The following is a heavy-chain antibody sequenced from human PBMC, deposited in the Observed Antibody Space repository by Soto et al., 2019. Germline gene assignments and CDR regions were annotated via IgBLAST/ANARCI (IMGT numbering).Heavy chain of an antibody. CDR2: IYHSGST. Sequence: SETLSPTCAVSGGSISSSNRWSWVRQPPGKGLEWIGEIYHSGSTNYNPSLKSRVTISVDKSKNQFSLKLSSVTAADTAVYYCARARAVAGEKYYYYYYGMDVWGQGTTVTVSS. J-gene: IGHJ6*02. CDR1: GGSISSSNR. V-gene: IGHV4-4*02. D-gene: IGHD6-19*01. CDR3: ARARAVAGEKYYYYYYGMDV.